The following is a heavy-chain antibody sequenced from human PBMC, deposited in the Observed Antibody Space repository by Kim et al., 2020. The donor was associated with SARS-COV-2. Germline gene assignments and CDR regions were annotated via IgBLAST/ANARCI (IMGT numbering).Heavy chain of an antibody. Sequence: GGSLRLSCAASGFTFSSYAMSWVRQAPGKGLEWVSAISGSGGSTYYADSVKGRFTISRDNSKNTLYLQMNSLRAEDTAVYYCAKDKVVQLWLPWYFDLWGRGTLVTVSS. CDR2: ISGSGGST. CDR3: AKDKVVQLWLPWYFDL. CDR1: GFTFSSYA. D-gene: IGHD5-18*01. J-gene: IGHJ2*01. V-gene: IGHV3-23*01.